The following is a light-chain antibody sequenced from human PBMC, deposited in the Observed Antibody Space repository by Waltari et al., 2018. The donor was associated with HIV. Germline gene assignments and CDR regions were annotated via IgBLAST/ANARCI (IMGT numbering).Light chain of an antibody. J-gene: IGKJ1*01. V-gene: IGKV2-28*01. CDR1: HSPLLRSGYIF. CDR2: LDS. CDR3: MQALQTPGT. Sequence: LVLTQSPVFLAVTPREPGSHPCRSRHSPLLRSGYIFLDWYLQKPGQSPQLLIYLDSNRASGVPDGFSGSGSGTDFTLKISRVEDDDVGVYYCMQALQTPGTFGQGTKVEIK.